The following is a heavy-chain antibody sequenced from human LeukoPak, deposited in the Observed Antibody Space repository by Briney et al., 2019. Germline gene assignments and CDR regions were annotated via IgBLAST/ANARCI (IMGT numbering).Heavy chain of an antibody. CDR1: GFTFGDYA. J-gene: IGHJ4*02. CDR2: IRSKAYGGTT. V-gene: IGHV3-49*03. CDR3: TRDQHSSSWYRVSGYYFDY. D-gene: IGHD6-13*01. Sequence: PGGSLRLSCTASGFTFGDYAMSWFRQAPGKGLEWVGFIRSKAYGGTTEYAASVKGRFTISRDDSKNIAYLQMNSLKTEDTAVYYCTRDQHSSSWYRVSGYYFDYWGQGTLVTVSS.